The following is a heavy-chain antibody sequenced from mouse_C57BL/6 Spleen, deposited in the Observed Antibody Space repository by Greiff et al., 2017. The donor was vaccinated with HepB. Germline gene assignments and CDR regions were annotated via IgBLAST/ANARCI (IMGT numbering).Heavy chain of an antibody. CDR1: GFTFSSYG. D-gene: IGHD2-1*01. Sequence: EVKLMESGGDLVKPGGSLKLSCAASGFTFSSYGMSWVRQTPDKRLEWVATISSGGSYTYYPDSVKGRFTISRDNAKNTLYLQMSSLKSEDTAMYYCASHGNYGGYYFDYWGQGTTLTVSS. J-gene: IGHJ2*01. CDR3: ASHGNYGGYYFDY. V-gene: IGHV5-6*01. CDR2: ISSGGSYT.